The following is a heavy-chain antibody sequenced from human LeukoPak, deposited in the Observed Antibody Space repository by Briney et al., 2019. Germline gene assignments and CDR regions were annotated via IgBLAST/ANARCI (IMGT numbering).Heavy chain of an antibody. D-gene: IGHD2-15*01. V-gene: IGHV4-59*01. CDR3: ARDCSGASCYDY. CDR2: IYYSGTT. Sequence: PSETLSLTCTVSGGSITNFYGGWIRQSPGKGLELIGYIYYSGTTNYSPSLKSRVSISVDTSKKQFSLKLSSVTAADTAVYYCARDCSGASCYDYWGQGTLVTVSS. J-gene: IGHJ4*02. CDR1: GGSITNFY.